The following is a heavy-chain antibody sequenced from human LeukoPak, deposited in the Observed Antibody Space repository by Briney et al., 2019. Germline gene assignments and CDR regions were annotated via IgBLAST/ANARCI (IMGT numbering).Heavy chain of an antibody. CDR1: GGTFSSYA. V-gene: IGHV1-69*04. CDR3: AREGSVAGTGREVGYFDY. J-gene: IGHJ4*02. D-gene: IGHD6-19*01. Sequence: SVKVSCKASGGTFSSYAISWVRQAPGQGLEWMGRIIPILGIANYAQKFQGRVTITADKSTSTAYMELSSLRSEDTAVYYCAREGSVAGTGREVGYFDYWGQGTLVTVSS. CDR2: IIPILGIA.